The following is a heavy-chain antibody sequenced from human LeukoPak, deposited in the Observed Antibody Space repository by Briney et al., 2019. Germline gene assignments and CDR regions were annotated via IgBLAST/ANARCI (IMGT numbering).Heavy chain of an antibody. D-gene: IGHD5-24*01. CDR1: GGTFSSYA. CDR2: IIPTVGIA. Sequence: GASVKVSCKASGGTFSSYALSWVRQAPGQGLEWMGTIIPTVGIANYAQKFQGRVTITADKSTSTAYMELSSLRSEDTAVYYCARDGEMATIYFDYWGQGTLVTVSS. CDR3: ARDGEMATIYFDY. V-gene: IGHV1-69*04. J-gene: IGHJ4*02.